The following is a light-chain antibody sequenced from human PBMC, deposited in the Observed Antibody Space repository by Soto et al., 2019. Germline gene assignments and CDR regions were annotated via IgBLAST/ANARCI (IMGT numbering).Light chain of an antibody. Sequence: EIVLTQSPGTLSLSPGERGTLSCTASQSVSSGYLAWYQQKPGQAPRLLIYDASSRATGIPDRFSGSGSGTDFTLTISRLEPEDFEVYYCQQYGGSPRTFGQGTKVDIK. J-gene: IGKJ1*01. V-gene: IGKV3-20*01. CDR1: QSVSSGY. CDR2: DAS. CDR3: QQYGGSPRT.